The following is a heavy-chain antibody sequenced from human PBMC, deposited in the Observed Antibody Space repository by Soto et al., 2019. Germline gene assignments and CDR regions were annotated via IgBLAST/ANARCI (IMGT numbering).Heavy chain of an antibody. CDR2: IYYSGST. V-gene: IGHV4-59*01. J-gene: IGHJ3*02. CDR3: ARDGAVQLERRGVAFDI. Sequence: SETLSLTCTVSGGSISSYYWSWIRQPPGKGLEWIGYIYYSGSTNYNPSLKSRVTISVDTSKNQFSLKPSSVTAADTAVYYCARDGAVQLERRGVAFDIWGQGTMVTVSS. CDR1: GGSISSYY. D-gene: IGHD1-1*01.